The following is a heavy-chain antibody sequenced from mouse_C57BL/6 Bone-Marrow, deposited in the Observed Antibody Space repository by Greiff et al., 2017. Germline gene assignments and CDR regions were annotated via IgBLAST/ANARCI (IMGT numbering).Heavy chain of an antibody. J-gene: IGHJ2*01. Sequence: QVQLQQSGAELVRPGASVKLSCKASGYTFTDYYINWVKQRPGQGLEWIARIYPGSGNTYYTEKFKGKATLTAEKSSSTAYMQLSSLTSEDSAVYCCARGGLGPYYFDYWGQGTTLTVSS. D-gene: IGHD4-1*01. CDR3: ARGGLGPYYFDY. CDR1: GYTFTDYY. CDR2: IYPGSGNT. V-gene: IGHV1-76*01.